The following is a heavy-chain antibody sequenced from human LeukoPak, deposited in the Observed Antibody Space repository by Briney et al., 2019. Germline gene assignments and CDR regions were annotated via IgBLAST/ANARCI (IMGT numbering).Heavy chain of an antibody. J-gene: IGHJ4*02. V-gene: IGHV3-23*01. CDR2: ISGSGGSI. Sequence: PGGSLRLSCAASGFTFSSYAMSWVRQAPGKGPEWVSGISGSGGSIYYGDSVKGRFTISRDDSKNTLYLQMNSLRAEDTAVYYCAKGLYYYGSGSLGDYWGQGTLVTVSS. D-gene: IGHD3-10*01. CDR3: AKGLYYYGSGSLGDY. CDR1: GFTFSSYA.